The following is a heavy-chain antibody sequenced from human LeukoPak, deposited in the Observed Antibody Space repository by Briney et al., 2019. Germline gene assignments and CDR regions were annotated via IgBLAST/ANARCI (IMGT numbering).Heavy chain of an antibody. D-gene: IGHD3-3*01. CDR2: INHSGST. Sequence: PSETLSLTCAVYGGSFSGYYWSWIRQPPGKGLEWIGEINHSGSTNYNPSLKSRVTISVDTSKNQFSLELSSVTAADTAVYYCARGHYDFWSGYYTGLSENYMDVWGKGTTVTVSS. J-gene: IGHJ6*03. CDR1: GGSFSGYY. V-gene: IGHV4-34*01. CDR3: ARGHYDFWSGYYTGLSENYMDV.